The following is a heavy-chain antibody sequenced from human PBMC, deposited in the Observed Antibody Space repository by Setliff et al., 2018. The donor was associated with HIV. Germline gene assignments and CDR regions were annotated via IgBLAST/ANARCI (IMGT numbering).Heavy chain of an antibody. CDR3: ARMRRDGGNSHAFHI. Sequence: SGPTLVNPTQTLTLTCTFSGFSLSTSGVGVGWIRQPPGKALQWLALIYWNDDKRYSPSLKSRLSITKDTSKNQVVLTMTNMDPVDTATYYYARMRRDGGNSHAFHIWGQGTMVTVSS. D-gene: IGHD2-21*02. CDR1: GFSLSTSGVG. J-gene: IGHJ3*02. V-gene: IGHV2-5*01. CDR2: IYWNDDK.